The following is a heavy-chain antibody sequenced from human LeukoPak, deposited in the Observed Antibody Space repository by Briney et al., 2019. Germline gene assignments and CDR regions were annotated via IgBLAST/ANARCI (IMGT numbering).Heavy chain of an antibody. Sequence: SETLSLTCAVYGGSFSGYYWSWLRQPPGKGLEWIGEINHSGSTNYNPSLKSRVTISVDTSKNQFSLKLSSVTAADTGVYYCARGGGSYYLTDAFDIWGQGTMVTVSS. V-gene: IGHV4-34*01. D-gene: IGHD1-26*01. CDR3: ARGGGSYYLTDAFDI. CDR2: INHSGST. J-gene: IGHJ3*02. CDR1: GGSFSGYY.